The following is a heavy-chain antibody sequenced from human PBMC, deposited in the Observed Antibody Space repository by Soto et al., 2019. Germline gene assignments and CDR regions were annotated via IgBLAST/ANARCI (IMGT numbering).Heavy chain of an antibody. Sequence: QVQLVESGGGVVQPGRSLRLSCAASGFTFSSYGMHWVRQAPGKGLEWVAVISYDGSNKYYADSVKGRFTISRDNSKNTLDLQMNSLRAEDTAVYYCAKDRLSYYQRITIFGVVIKVPPDYWGQGTLVTVSS. CDR1: GFTFSSYG. D-gene: IGHD3-3*01. CDR2: ISYDGSNK. J-gene: IGHJ4*02. V-gene: IGHV3-30*18. CDR3: AKDRLSYYQRITIFGVVIKVPPDY.